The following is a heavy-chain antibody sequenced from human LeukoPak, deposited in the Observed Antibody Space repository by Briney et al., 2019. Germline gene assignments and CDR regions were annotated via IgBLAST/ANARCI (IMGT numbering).Heavy chain of an antibody. CDR1: GFTFSSYS. V-gene: IGHV3-21*01. CDR2: ISSSSSYI. Sequence: GGSLRLSCAASGFTFSSYSMNWVRQAPGKGLEWVSSISSSSSYIYYADSVKGRFTISRDNAKNSLYLQMNSLRAEDTAVYYCARDAYRDRYFDYWGQGTLVTVSS. CDR3: ARDAYRDRYFDY. D-gene: IGHD4-11*01. J-gene: IGHJ4*02.